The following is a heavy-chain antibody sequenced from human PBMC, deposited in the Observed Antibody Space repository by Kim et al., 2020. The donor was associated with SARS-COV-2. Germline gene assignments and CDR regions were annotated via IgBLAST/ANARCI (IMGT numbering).Heavy chain of an antibody. V-gene: IGHV3-11*05. CDR1: GFTFDDCY. CDR3: ARARGLGPGGWFDP. Sequence: GGSLRLSCAVSGFTFDDCYMTWIRQAPGKGLEWVSYINNRGTYAQYADSVKGRFTISRDNAKNSIYLKMNSLRVEDTAVYCCARARGLGPGGWFDPWGQGTLVTVSS. CDR2: INNRGTYA. J-gene: IGHJ5*02. D-gene: IGHD3-16*01.